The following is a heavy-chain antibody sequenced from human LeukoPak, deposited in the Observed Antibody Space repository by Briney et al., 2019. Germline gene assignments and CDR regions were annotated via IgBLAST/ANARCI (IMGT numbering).Heavy chain of an antibody. Sequence: ASVKVSCKASGGTFSSYAISWVRQALGQGLEWMGGIIPIFGTANYAQKFQGRVTITTDESTSTAYMELSSLRSGDTAVYYCARTSSHAFDIWGQGTMVTVSS. CDR1: GGTFSSYA. J-gene: IGHJ3*02. CDR2: IIPIFGTA. D-gene: IGHD6-6*01. V-gene: IGHV1-69*05. CDR3: ARTSSHAFDI.